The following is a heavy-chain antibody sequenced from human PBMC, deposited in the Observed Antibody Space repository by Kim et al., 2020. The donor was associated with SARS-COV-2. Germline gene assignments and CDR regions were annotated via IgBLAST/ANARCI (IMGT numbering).Heavy chain of an antibody. Sequence: SETLSLTCAVYGGSFTGSFWTWVRQPPGKGLEWIGEFTHSGNTNYSPSLKSRLTISVDTSKNQFSLRLTSVTAADTAVYFCTRRFRQQFYYETTGPPPFDLWGQGTLVTVSS. CDR2: FTHSGNT. D-gene: IGHD3-22*01. V-gene: IGHV4-34*01. CDR1: GGSFTGSF. CDR3: TRRFRQQFYYETTGPPPFDL. J-gene: IGHJ4*02.